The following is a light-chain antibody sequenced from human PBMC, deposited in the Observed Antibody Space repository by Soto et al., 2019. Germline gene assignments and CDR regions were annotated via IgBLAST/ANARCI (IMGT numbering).Light chain of an antibody. Sequence: DIQMTQSPSPLSASVGDRVTITCRASQTISTYLNWYQQKPGRAPNLLIHKASHLESGVPSRFSGSGSGTEFTLTISSLQPDDFATYYCQQYNSYSPTFGQGTKVDIK. CDR3: QQYNSYSPT. J-gene: IGKJ1*01. CDR1: QTISTY. V-gene: IGKV1-5*03. CDR2: KAS.